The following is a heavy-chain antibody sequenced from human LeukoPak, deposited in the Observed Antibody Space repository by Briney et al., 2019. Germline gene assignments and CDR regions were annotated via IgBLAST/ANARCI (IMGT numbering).Heavy chain of an antibody. J-gene: IGHJ4*02. D-gene: IGHD4-11*01. CDR2: TDPIGGST. CDR1: GYTFTNYY. CDR3: ARWTTTYLDY. Sequence: ASVKVSCKASGYTFTNYYIHWVRQAPGQGLEWMGITDPIGGSTNYAQKFQGRVTMTRDTSTSTVYMELSSLRSEDSAVYYCARWTTTYLDYWGQGTLVTVSS. V-gene: IGHV1-46*01.